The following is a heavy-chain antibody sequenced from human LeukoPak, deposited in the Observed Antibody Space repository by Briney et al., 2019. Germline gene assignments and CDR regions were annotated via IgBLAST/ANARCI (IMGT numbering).Heavy chain of an antibody. J-gene: IGHJ1*01. CDR1: GFTFSSYW. V-gene: IGHV3-7*01. CDR3: ARVYHYDSSGYKYFQH. Sequence: SGGSLRLSCAASGFTFSSYWMSWVRQAPGKGLEWVANIKQDGSEKYYVDSVKGRFTISRDNAKNSLYLQMNSLRAEDTAVYYCARVYHYDSSGYKYFQHWGQGTLVTVSS. D-gene: IGHD3-22*01. CDR2: IKQDGSEK.